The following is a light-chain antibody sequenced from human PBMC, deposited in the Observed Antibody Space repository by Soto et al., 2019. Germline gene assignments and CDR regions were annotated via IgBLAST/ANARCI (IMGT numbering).Light chain of an antibody. CDR1: QDLQRPS. J-gene: IGKJ2*01. CDR2: GAF. Sequence: DIVLTQSPGTLSLSAGESATLSCKASQDLQRPSLGWYQQRPGQAPRLLISGAFTRAAGIPDRFSGSASGTEFTLTISRLEPEDSAVYYCQQYGSIPYTFGQGTKLE. CDR3: QQYGSIPYT. V-gene: IGKV3-20*01.